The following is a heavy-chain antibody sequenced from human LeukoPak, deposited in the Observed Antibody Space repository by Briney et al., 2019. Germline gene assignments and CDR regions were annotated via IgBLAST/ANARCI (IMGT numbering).Heavy chain of an antibody. J-gene: IGHJ6*02. D-gene: IGHD4-17*01. CDR1: GGSISSGGYY. CDR2: IYYSGST. CDR3: AGGERNLYYYYGMDV. V-gene: IGHV4-31*03. Sequence: SETLSLTCTVSGGSISSGGYYWSWIHQHPGKGLEWIGYIYYSGSTYYNPSLKSRVTISVDTSKNQFSLKLSSVTAADTAVYYCAGGERNLYYYYGMDVWGQGTTVTVSS.